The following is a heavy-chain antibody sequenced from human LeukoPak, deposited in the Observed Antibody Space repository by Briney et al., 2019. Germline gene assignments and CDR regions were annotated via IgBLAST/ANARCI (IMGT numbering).Heavy chain of an antibody. Sequence: GESLKISCKGFGYSFTNYWIAWVRQMPGKGLEWMGIIYPGDSDTRYRPSFHGQVTMSADKSISTTYLQWSSLKASDTAMYYCARRGYCSGGDCFSAAFDLWGQGTMVTVSS. CDR1: GYSFTNYW. CDR2: IYPGDSDT. V-gene: IGHV5-51*01. CDR3: ARRGYCSGGDCFSAAFDL. D-gene: IGHD2-15*01. J-gene: IGHJ3*01.